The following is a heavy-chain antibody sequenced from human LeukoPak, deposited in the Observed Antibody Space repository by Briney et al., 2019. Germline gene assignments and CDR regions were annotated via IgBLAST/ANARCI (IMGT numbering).Heavy chain of an antibody. Sequence: ASVKVSCKASGYTFTSYDINWVRQATGQGLEWMGWMNPNSGNTGYAQKFQGRVTMTRNTSISTAYMELSSLRSEDTAVYYCARRTRDYYGSGSYLFDYWGQGTLATVSS. J-gene: IGHJ4*02. CDR2: MNPNSGNT. D-gene: IGHD3-10*01. V-gene: IGHV1-8*01. CDR1: GYTFTSYD. CDR3: ARRTRDYYGSGSYLFDY.